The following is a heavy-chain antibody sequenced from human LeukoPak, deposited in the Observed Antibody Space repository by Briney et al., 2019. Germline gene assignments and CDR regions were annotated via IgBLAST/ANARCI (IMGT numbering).Heavy chain of an antibody. J-gene: IGHJ4*02. V-gene: IGHV1-69*13. CDR2: IIPIFGTA. Sequence: SVKVSCKASGGTFSSYAIGWVRQAPGQGLEWMGGIIPIFGTANYAQKFQDRVTITADASTSTAYMELSSLRSEDTAVYYCARAYMTATRHFDSWGQGTLVTVSS. CDR1: GGTFSSYA. D-gene: IGHD2-21*02. CDR3: ARAYMTATRHFDS.